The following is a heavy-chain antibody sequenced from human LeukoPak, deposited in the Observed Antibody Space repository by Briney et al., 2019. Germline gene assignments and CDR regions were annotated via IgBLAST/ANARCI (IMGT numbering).Heavy chain of an antibody. CDR1: GFTFDDYA. D-gene: IGHD3-3*01. J-gene: IGHJ3*02. V-gene: IGHV3-9*03. CDR2: ISWNSGSI. CDR3: ARSQIFGVVIIHDAFDI. Sequence: GGSLRLSCAASGFTFDDYAMHWVRQAPGKGLEWVSGISWNSGSIGYADSVKGRFTISRDNAKNSLYLQMNSLRAEDMALYYCARSQIFGVVIIHDAFDIWGQGTMVTVSS.